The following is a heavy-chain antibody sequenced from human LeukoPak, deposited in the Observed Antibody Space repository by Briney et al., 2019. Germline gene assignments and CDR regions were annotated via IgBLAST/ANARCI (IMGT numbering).Heavy chain of an antibody. CDR3: ARDQTDGDYVYNY. J-gene: IGHJ4*02. Sequence: GGSLRLSCAASGFTFSSYWVHWVRQAPGKGLVWVSRINSDGSSTRYADSVKGRFTISRDNAKNTLYLQMNSLRAEDTAVYYCARDQTDGDYVYNYWGQRTLVTVSP. CDR1: GFTFSSYW. D-gene: IGHD4-17*01. V-gene: IGHV3-74*01. CDR2: INSDGSST.